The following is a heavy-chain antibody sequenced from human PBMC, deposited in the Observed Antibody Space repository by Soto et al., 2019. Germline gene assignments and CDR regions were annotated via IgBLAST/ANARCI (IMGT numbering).Heavy chain of an antibody. CDR2: INPSGRTI. Sequence: QSGGALRLSCVASGFTFSSFEMNWIRQAPGKGPEGIAVINPSGRTISYADSVKGRFTISRDNAENSVYLQMSSLRGEDTAMYYCARHSGLYSYNWSDPWVPVTLLTVSS. J-gene: IGHJ5*02. CDR1: GFTFSSFE. V-gene: IGHV3-48*03. D-gene: IGHD6-19*01. CDR3: ARHSGLYSYNWSDP.